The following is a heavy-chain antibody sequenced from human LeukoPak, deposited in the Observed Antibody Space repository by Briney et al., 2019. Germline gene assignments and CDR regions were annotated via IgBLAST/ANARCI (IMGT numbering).Heavy chain of an antibody. V-gene: IGHV1-2*06. D-gene: IGHD6-19*01. J-gene: IGHJ4*02. CDR2: INPNSGGA. CDR1: GYTFTGYY. Sequence: GASVKVSCKASGYTFTGYYMHWVRQAPGQGLEWMGRINPNSGGANYAQRFQDKLTMTRDTSINTTYKELSRLRSADTAVYYCARVASYDNGWYFDYWGQGTLVTVSS. CDR3: ARVASYDNGWYFDY.